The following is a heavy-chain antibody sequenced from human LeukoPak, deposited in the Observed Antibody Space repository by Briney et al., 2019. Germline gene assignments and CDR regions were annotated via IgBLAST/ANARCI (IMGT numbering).Heavy chain of an antibody. V-gene: IGHV4-59*01. CDR2: IYYSGST. CDR1: GGSISSYY. CDR3: ARAEGLAVAAADLDF. J-gene: IGHJ4*02. D-gene: IGHD6-19*01. Sequence: PSETLSLTCTVSGGSISSYYWSWIRQPPGKGLEWIWYIYYSGSTNYNPSLKSRVTISVDTSKNQFSLKLSSVTAADTAVYYCARAEGLAVAAADLDFWGQGTLVTVSS.